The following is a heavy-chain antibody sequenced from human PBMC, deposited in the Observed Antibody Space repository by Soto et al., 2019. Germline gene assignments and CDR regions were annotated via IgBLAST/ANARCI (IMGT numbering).Heavy chain of an antibody. CDR1: GFTFSSYG. J-gene: IGHJ6*02. V-gene: IGHV3-30*03. CDR2: ISYDGSNK. Sequence: QVQLVESGGGVVQPGRSLRLSCAASGFTFSSYGMHWVRQAPGKGLEWVAVISYDGSNKYYADSVKGRFTISRDNSKNTLYLQMNSLRAEDTAVYYCAIGGYSLDYYYYGMDVWGQGTTVTVSS. D-gene: IGHD3-10*01. CDR3: AIGGYSLDYYYYGMDV.